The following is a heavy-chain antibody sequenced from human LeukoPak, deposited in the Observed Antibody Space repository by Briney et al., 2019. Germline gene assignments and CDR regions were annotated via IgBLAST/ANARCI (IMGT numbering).Heavy chain of an antibody. D-gene: IGHD6-19*01. CDR2: IYYSGST. J-gene: IGHJ4*02. CDR3: AGDNGSGWSLDY. V-gene: IGHV4-39*02. CDR1: GGSISSGSYY. Sequence: PSETLSLTCTVSGGSISSGSYYWGWIRQPPGKGLEWIGRIYYSGSTYYNPSLQSRVTISIDTSKNQFSLKLSSVTAADTAVYYCAGDNGSGWSLDYWGQGTLVTVSS.